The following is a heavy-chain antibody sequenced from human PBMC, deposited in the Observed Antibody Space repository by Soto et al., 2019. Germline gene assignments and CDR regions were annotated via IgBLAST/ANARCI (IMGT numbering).Heavy chain of an antibody. J-gene: IGHJ6*02. CDR2: INQDGGEQ. V-gene: IGHV3-7*03. CDR3: ARVFKEVAMASTHYYYGLDV. D-gene: IGHD6-19*01. Sequence: PGGSLRLSCAASGFTFSSFWMNWVRQTPGKGLEWVANINQDGGEQYYVDSVKGRFTISRDNVKNSLYLQLNTLRAEDTAIYYCARVFKEVAMASTHYYYGLDVWGQGTTVTVSS. CDR1: GFTFSSFW.